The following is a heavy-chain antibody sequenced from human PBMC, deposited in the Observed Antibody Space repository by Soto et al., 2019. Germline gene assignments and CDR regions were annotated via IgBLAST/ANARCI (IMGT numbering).Heavy chain of an antibody. CDR1: GFTFSSYE. Sequence: GGSLRLSCAASGFTFSSYEMNWVRQAPGKGLEWVSYISSSGSTIYYADSVKGRFTISRDKAKNSLYLQMNSLRAEDTAVYYCARDFYGSWSYYDYWGQGTLVTVSS. CDR2: ISSSGSTI. D-gene: IGHD3-10*01. J-gene: IGHJ4*02. CDR3: ARDFYGSWSYYDY. V-gene: IGHV3-48*03.